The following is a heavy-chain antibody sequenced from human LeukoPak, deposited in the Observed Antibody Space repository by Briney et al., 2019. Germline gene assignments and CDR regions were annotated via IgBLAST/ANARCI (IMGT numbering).Heavy chain of an antibody. Sequence: GASVKVSCKASGGTFSSYAISWVRQAPGQGLEWMGGIIPIFGTANYAQKFQGRVTITADKSTSTAYMELSSLRSEDTAVYYCASGGIVVPPEYWGQGTLVTVSS. CDR2: IIPIFGTA. J-gene: IGHJ4*02. V-gene: IGHV1-69*06. D-gene: IGHD3-22*01. CDR1: GGTFSSYA. CDR3: ASGGIVVPPEY.